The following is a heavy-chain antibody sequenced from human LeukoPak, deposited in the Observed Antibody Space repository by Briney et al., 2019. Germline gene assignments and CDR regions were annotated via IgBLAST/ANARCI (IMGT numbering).Heavy chain of an antibody. CDR2: MYYSGTT. CDR1: GGSIGSYY. D-gene: IGHD3-22*01. Sequence: SETLSLTCTVSGGSIGSYYWSWIRQPPGKGLEWVGYMYYSGTTNYNPSLRGRVTISEDTSTNQFYLKLTSVTAADTAVYYCASGVSDVHYDSSGYYPPLEYWGQGTLVTVSS. CDR3: ASGVSDVHYDSSGYYPPLEY. J-gene: IGHJ4*02. V-gene: IGHV4-59*08.